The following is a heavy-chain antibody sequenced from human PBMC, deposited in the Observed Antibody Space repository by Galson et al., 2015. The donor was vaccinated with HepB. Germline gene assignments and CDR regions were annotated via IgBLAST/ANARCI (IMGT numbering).Heavy chain of an antibody. CDR1: GFTFSSYW. J-gene: IGHJ4*02. CDR2: IKQDGSEK. V-gene: IGHV3-7*03. CDR3: ASSGSLEWLVPYYFDY. D-gene: IGHD6-19*01. Sequence: SLRLSCAASGFTFSSYWMSWVRQAPGKGLEWVANIKQDGSEKYYVDSVKGRFTISRDNAKNSLYLQMNSLRAEDTAVYYCASSGSLEWLVPYYFDYWGQGTLVTVSS.